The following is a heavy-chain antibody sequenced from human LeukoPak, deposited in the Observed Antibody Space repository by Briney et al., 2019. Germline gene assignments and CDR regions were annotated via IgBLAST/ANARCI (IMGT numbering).Heavy chain of an antibody. D-gene: IGHD3-3*02. V-gene: IGHV3-48*02. CDR2: ISASGSTTM. CDR3: VKGHFWSGYYTGDY. J-gene: IGHJ4*02. Sequence: GGSLRLSCAASGFTFSSYSMNWVRQAPGKGLEWVSYISASGSTTMFYADSVKGRFTISRDNAKNSLYLQMNSLRDEDTALYYCVKGHFWSGYYTGDYWGQGTLVTASS. CDR1: GFTFSSYS.